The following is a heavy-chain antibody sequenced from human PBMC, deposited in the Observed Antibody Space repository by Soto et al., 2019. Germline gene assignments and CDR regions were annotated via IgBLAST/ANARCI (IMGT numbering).Heavy chain of an antibody. CDR3: ARVSVEYQLLDENWFDP. D-gene: IGHD2-2*01. CDR2: IYYSGST. J-gene: IGHJ5*02. V-gene: IGHV4-31*03. CDR1: GGSISSGGYY. Sequence: QVQLQESSPGLVKPSQTLSLTCTVSGGSISSGGYYWSWIRQHPGKGLEWIGYIYYSGSTYYNPSLKSRVTISVDTSKNQFSLKLSSVTAADTAVYYCARVSVEYQLLDENWFDPWGQGTLVTVSS.